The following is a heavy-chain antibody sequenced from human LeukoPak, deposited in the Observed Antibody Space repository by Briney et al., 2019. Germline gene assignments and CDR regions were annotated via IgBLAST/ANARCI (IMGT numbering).Heavy chain of an antibody. J-gene: IGHJ4*02. CDR3: ARDGQPYYFDY. D-gene: IGHD5-24*01. Sequence: PLETLSLTCAVYGGSFSGYYWSWIRQPPGKGLEWIGEINHSGSTNYNPSLKSRVTISVDTSKNQFSLKLSSVTAADTAVYYCARDGQPYYFDYWGQGTLVTVSS. CDR1: GGSFSGYY. CDR2: INHSGST. V-gene: IGHV4-34*01.